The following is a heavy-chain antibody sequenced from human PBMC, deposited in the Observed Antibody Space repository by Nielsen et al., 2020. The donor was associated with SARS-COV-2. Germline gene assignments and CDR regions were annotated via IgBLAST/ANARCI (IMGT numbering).Heavy chain of an antibody. J-gene: IGHJ6*02. D-gene: IGHD3-22*01. CDR3: AREVYVSYDGSGYSYGMDV. Sequence: ASVKVSCKASGYTFTGYYMHWVRQAPGQGLEWMGWINPNSGGTHYAQKFRGRVTMTRDTSISTAYMELSRLRSDDTAVYFCAREVYVSYDGSGYSYGMDVWGQGTTVTVSS. CDR2: INPNSGGT. CDR1: GYTFTGYY. V-gene: IGHV1-2*02.